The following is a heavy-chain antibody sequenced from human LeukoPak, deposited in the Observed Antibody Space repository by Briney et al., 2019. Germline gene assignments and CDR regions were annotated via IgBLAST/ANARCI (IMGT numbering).Heavy chain of an antibody. V-gene: IGHV4-39*07. CDR2: IYYSGST. D-gene: IGHD3-10*02. CDR1: GGSISSSSYY. J-gene: IGHJ3*02. CDR3: ARETMLHTDAFDI. Sequence: PSETLSLTCTVSGGSISSSSYYWGWIRQPPGKGLEWIGSIYYSGSTYYNPSLKSRVTISVDTSKNQFSLKLSSVTAADTAVYYCARETMLHTDAFDIWGQGTMVTVSS.